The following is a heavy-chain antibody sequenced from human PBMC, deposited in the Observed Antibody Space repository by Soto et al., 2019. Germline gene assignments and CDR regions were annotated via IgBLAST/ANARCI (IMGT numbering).Heavy chain of an antibody. CDR2: ISAYNGDT. V-gene: IGHV1-18*01. J-gene: IGHJ5*02. CDR3: ARDRYCSSTSCYVLETNWFDP. D-gene: IGHD2-2*01. CDR1: GYTFTNYG. Sequence: GASVKVSCKTSGYTFTNYGITWVRQAPGQGLEWMGWISAYNGDTHYTQRLQGRVTMTTDTSTSTAYMELRGLRSDDTAVYYCARDRYCSSTSCYVLETNWFDPWGQGTLVTVSS.